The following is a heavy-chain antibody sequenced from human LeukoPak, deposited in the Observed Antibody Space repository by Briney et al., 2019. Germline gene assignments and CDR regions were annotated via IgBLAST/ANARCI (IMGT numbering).Heavy chain of an antibody. CDR1: GFTFSSYG. CDR3: AKNLIAVAGTPVDFFDY. V-gene: IGHV3-30*18. CDR2: ISYDGSNK. D-gene: IGHD6-19*01. J-gene: IGHJ4*02. Sequence: GRSLRLSCAASGFTFSSYGMHWVRKAPGKGLEWVAVISYDGSNKYYADSVKGRFTISRDNSKNTLYLQMNSLRAEDTAVYYCAKNLIAVAGTPVDFFDYWGQGTLVTVSS.